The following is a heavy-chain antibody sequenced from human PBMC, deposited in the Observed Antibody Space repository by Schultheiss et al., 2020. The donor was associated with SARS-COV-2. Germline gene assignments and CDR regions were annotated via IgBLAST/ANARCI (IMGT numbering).Heavy chain of an antibody. D-gene: IGHD3-3*01. CDR1: GFTFSSYD. V-gene: IGHV3-13*01. CDR2: IGTAGDT. J-gene: IGHJ4*02. Sequence: GGSLRLSCAASGFTFSSYDMHWVRQATGKGLEWVSAIGTAGDTYYPGSVKGRFTISRDNSKNTLYLQMSSLRAEDTAVYYCVRGGVLRFLEWLSYSLFFDYWGQGTLVTVSS. CDR3: VRGGVLRFLEWLSYSLFFDY.